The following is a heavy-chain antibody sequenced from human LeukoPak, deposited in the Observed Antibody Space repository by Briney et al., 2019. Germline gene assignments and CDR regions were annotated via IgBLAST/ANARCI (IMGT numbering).Heavy chain of an antibody. CDR3: AREYSGYDNNWFNP. CDR1: GGSISSGGYY. CDR2: IYYSGST. V-gene: IGHV4-31*03. Sequence: PSQTLSLTCTVSGGSISSGGYYWSWIRQHPGKGLEWIGYIYYSGSTYYNPSLKSRVTISVDTSKNQFSLKLSSVTAADTAVYYCAREYSGYDNNWFNPWGQGTLVTVSS. J-gene: IGHJ5*02. D-gene: IGHD5-12*01.